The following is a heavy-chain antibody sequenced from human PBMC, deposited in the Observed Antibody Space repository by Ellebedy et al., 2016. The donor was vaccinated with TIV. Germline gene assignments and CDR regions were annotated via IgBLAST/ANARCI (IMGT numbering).Heavy chain of an antibody. CDR2: ISGYNGNT. CDR1: GYTFTSYG. CDR3: ARDRRDILTGYNSDY. J-gene: IGHJ4*02. D-gene: IGHD3-9*01. V-gene: IGHV1-18*01. Sequence: ASVKVSCKASGYTFTSYGISWVRQAPGQGLEWMGWISGYNGNTNYAEKLQGRVTMTTETSTSTAYMELRSLRSDDTAVYYCARDRRDILTGYNSDYWGQGTLVTVSS.